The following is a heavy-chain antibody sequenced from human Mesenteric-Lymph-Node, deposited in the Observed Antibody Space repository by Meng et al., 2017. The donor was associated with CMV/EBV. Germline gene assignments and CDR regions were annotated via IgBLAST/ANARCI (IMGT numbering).Heavy chain of an antibody. V-gene: IGHV3-21*04. CDR2: IGSGSIYI. D-gene: IGHD1-26*01. CDR1: GFTFSSYS. CDR3: AKAFYSGGHLDAFHM. Sequence: GGSLRLSCAASGFTFSSYSMNWVRQAPGKGLEWVSSIGSGSIYIYYADSVKGRFTISRENSKNTLYLQMNNLSAEDTAVYYCAKAFYSGGHLDAFHMWGQGTMVTVSS. J-gene: IGHJ3*02.